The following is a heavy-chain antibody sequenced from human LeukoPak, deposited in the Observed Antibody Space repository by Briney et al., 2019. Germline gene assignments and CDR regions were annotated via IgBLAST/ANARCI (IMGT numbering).Heavy chain of an antibody. CDR1: GFTFSSYA. CDR3: AKDLYSNYGPADY. D-gene: IGHD4-11*01. V-gene: IGHV3-23*01. J-gene: IGHJ4*02. Sequence: GGSLRLSCAASGFTFSSYATSWVRQAPGKGLEWVSTINGGGVNTHYADSVGGRFTISRDNSKNTLFLQMNGLRDEDTAVYYCAKDLYSNYGPADYWGQGNLVTVSS. CDR2: INGGGVNT.